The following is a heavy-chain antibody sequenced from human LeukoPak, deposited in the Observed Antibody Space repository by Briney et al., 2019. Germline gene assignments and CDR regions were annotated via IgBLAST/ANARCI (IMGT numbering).Heavy chain of an antibody. CDR2: MYYRGNT. Sequence: PSETLSLTCTVSGGSISSSSYYWGWIRQPPGKGLGWIGTMYYRGNTYYNPSLKSRVTISVDTSKNQFSLKVSSVTAADTAVYYCARLVGAAGLHLGRYTEWRYMDVWGKGTTVTVS. CDR1: GGSISSSSYY. CDR3: ARLVGAAGLHLGRYTEWRYMDV. V-gene: IGHV4-39*01. J-gene: IGHJ6*03. D-gene: IGHD1-26*01.